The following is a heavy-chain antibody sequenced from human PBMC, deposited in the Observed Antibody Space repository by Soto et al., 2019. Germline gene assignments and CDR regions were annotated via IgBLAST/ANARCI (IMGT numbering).Heavy chain of an antibody. CDR2: IYYSGST. J-gene: IGHJ3*02. V-gene: IGHV4-30-4*01. CDR3: ARRYGKNAFDI. CDR1: GGSINNGDYY. D-gene: IGHD5-18*01. Sequence: PSETLSLTCTVSGGSINNGDYYWSWIRQPPEKGLEWIGYIYYSGSTYYNPSLKSRVTISVDTSMNQFSLNLNSVTAADTAVYYCARRYGKNAFDIWGQGTMVTVSS.